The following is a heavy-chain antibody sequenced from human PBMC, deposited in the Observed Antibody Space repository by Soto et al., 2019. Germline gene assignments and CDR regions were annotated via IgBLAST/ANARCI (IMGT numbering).Heavy chain of an antibody. V-gene: IGHV1-8*02. CDR3: AISYYYDSSGYYYVWPY. J-gene: IGHJ4*02. CDR2: MNPNSGNT. D-gene: IGHD3-22*01. CDR1: GGTFSSYA. Sequence: ASVKVSCKASGGTFSSYAINWVRQATGQGLEWMGWMNPNSGNTGYAQKFQGRVTMTRNTSISTAYMELSSLRSEDTAVYYCAISYYYDSSGYYYVWPYWGQGTLVTVSS.